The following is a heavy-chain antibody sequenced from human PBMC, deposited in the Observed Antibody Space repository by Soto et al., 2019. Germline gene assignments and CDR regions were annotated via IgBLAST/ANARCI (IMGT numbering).Heavy chain of an antibody. Sequence: GGSLRLSCAASGFTFSSYCMHWVRQAPGKGLVWVSRINSDGSSTSSADSVKGRFTISRDNAKNTLYLQMNSLRAEDTAVYYCARDGQGDGYNRFSYLDYWGQGA. CDR2: INSDGSST. CDR3: ARDGQGDGYNRFSYLDY. D-gene: IGHD5-12*01. V-gene: IGHV3-74*01. J-gene: IGHJ4*02. CDR1: GFTFSSYC.